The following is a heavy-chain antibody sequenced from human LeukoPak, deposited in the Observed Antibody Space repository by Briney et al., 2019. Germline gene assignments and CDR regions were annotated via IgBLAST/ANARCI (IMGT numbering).Heavy chain of an antibody. D-gene: IGHD1-26*01. Sequence: SETLSLTCTVSGGSISSYYWSWIRQPPGKGLEWIGYIYYSGSTNYNPSLKSRVTISVDTSKNQFSLKLSSVTAADTAVYYCARYKYSGSSYYFDYWGQGTLVTVSS. CDR1: GGSISSYY. CDR3: ARYKYSGSSYYFDY. CDR2: IYYSGST. V-gene: IGHV4-59*01. J-gene: IGHJ4*02.